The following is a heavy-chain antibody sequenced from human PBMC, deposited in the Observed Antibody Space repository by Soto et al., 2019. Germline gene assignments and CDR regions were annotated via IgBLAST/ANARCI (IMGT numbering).Heavy chain of an antibody. V-gene: IGHV3-23*01. CDR3: AKHTIPYDSSGTQPY. D-gene: IGHD3-22*01. CDR1: GFTFSSYA. J-gene: IGHJ4*02. Sequence: PGGSLRLSCAASGFTFSSYAMSWVRQAPGKGLEWVSAISGSGGSTYYADSVKGRFTISRDNSKNTLYLQMNSLRAEDTAVYYCAKHTIPYDSSGTQPYWGQGTLVTVSS. CDR2: ISGSGGST.